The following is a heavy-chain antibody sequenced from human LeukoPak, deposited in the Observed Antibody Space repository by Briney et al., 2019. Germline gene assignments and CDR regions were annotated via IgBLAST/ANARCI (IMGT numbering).Heavy chain of an antibody. CDR3: ARDLVRGSYKKKDAFDI. J-gene: IGHJ3*02. D-gene: IGHD1-26*01. Sequence: PSETLSLTCTVSGGSISSYYWSWIRQPAGKGLEWIGRIYTSGSTNYNPSLKSRVTMSVDTSKNQFSPKLSSVTAADTAVYYCARDLVRGSYKKKDAFDIWGQGTMVTVSS. V-gene: IGHV4-4*07. CDR2: IYTSGST. CDR1: GGSISSYY.